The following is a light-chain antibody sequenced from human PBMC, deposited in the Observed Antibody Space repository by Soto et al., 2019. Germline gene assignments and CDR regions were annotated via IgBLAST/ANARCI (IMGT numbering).Light chain of an antibody. CDR1: SGSVSTTYY. Sequence: QTVVTQEPSFSVSPGRTVTLTCGLSSGSVSTTYYPTWYQQTPGQAPRTLIYSTDTRSSGVPDRFSGSILGNKAALTITGAQADDESDYYCVLYMGRGIGVFGGGTKLTVL. CDR3: VLYMGRGIGV. CDR2: STD. J-gene: IGLJ3*02. V-gene: IGLV8-61*01.